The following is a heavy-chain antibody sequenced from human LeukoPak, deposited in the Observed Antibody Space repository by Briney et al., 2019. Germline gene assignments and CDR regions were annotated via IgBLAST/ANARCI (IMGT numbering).Heavy chain of an antibody. Sequence: ASVKVSCKVSGYTLTELSMHWVRQAPGKGLEWMGGFDPGDGETIYAQKFQGRVTMTEDTSTDTAYMELSSLRSEDTAVYYCATYGGSGSYRPLDYWGQGTLVTVST. J-gene: IGHJ4*02. D-gene: IGHD3-10*01. CDR2: FDPGDGET. V-gene: IGHV1-24*01. CDR3: ATYGGSGSYRPLDY. CDR1: GYTLTELS.